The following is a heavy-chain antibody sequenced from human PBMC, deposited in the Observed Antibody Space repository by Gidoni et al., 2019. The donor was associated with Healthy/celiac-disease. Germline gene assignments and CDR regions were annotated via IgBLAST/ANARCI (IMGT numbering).Heavy chain of an antibody. CDR3: ARESGWGGSPTYDAFDI. CDR1: GYTFTSYG. Sequence: QVQLVQSGAEVKKPGASVKVSCKASGYTFTSYGISWVRQAPGQGLEWMGWISAYNGNTNYAQKLQGRVTMTTDTATSPAYMELRSLRSDDTAVYYCARESGWGGSPTYDAFDIWGQGTMVTVSS. V-gene: IGHV1-18*01. J-gene: IGHJ3*02. D-gene: IGHD1-26*01. CDR2: ISAYNGNT.